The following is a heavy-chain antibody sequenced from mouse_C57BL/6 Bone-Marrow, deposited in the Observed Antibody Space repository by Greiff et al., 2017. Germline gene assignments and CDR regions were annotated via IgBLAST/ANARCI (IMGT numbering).Heavy chain of an antibody. V-gene: IGHV1-5*01. CDR2: IYPGNSGT. Sequence: VQLQQSGTVLARPGASVKMSCKTSGYTFTSHWIHWVKQRPGQGLEWIGAIYPGNSGTSYNQKFKGKAKLTAVTSASTAYMELSSLTNEDSAVYYSTRTSTTVEATDWNFDVWGTGTTVTVSS. CDR1: GYTFTSHW. D-gene: IGHD1-1*01. J-gene: IGHJ1*03. CDR3: TRTSTTVEATDWNFDV.